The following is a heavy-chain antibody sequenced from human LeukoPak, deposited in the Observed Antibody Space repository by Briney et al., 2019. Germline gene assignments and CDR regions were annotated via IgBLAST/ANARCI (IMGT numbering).Heavy chain of an antibody. Sequence: SETLSLTCTVSGGSISSYYWSWIRQPPGKGLEWIGYIYYSGSTNYNPSLKSGGTISVDTSKNQFSLKLSSVTAADTAVYYCARLPYYYDSSGYYYFDYWGQGTLVTVSS. D-gene: IGHD3-22*01. CDR2: IYYSGST. V-gene: IGHV4-59*08. J-gene: IGHJ4*02. CDR3: ARLPYYYDSSGYYYFDY. CDR1: GGSISSYY.